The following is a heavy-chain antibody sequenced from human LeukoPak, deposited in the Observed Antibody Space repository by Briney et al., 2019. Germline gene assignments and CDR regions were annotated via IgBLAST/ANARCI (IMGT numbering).Heavy chain of an antibody. V-gene: IGHV3-66*01. J-gene: IGHJ3*02. CDR2: IYSGGST. D-gene: IGHD3-3*01. CDR3: AKGVVRDAFDI. Sequence: GGSLRLSCAASGFTVSSNYTSWVRQAPGKGLEWVSVIYSGGSTYYADSVKGRFTISRDNSKNTLYLQMNSLRAEDTAVYYCAKGVVRDAFDIWGQGTMVTVSS. CDR1: GFTVSSNY.